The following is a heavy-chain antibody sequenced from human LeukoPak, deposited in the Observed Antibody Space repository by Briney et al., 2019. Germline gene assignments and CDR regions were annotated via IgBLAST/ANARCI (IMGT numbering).Heavy chain of an antibody. D-gene: IGHD6-13*01. V-gene: IGHV3-64*01. CDR2: ISSNGGST. Sequence: GGSLRLSCAASGFTFSSYAMHWVRQAPGKGLEYVSAISSNGGSTYYANSVKGRFTISRDNSKNTLYLQMGSLRAEDMAVYYCARGSPFSSWSYYYYMDVWGKGTTVTVSS. CDR3: ARGSPFSSWSYYYYMDV. J-gene: IGHJ6*03. CDR1: GFTFSSYA.